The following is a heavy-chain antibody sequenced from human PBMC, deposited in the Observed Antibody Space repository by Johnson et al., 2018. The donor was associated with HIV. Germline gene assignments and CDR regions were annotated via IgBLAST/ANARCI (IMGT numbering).Heavy chain of an antibody. CDR3: ARSIIAREAFDV. J-gene: IGHJ3*01. CDR1: GFTVSSNY. CDR2: IYSGGNT. V-gene: IGHV3-66*02. D-gene: IGHD2-21*01. Sequence: VQLLESGGGLVQPGGSLRLSCAASGFTVSSNYMSWVRQAPGKGREWVSVIYSGGNTYYADSVKGRFTISRDNSRNTLYLQMNSLRVEDTAVYYCARSIIAREAFDVWGQGTMVTVSS.